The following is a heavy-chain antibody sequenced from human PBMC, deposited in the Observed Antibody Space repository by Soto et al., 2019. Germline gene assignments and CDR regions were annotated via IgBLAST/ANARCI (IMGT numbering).Heavy chain of an antibody. CDR2: FSAGGRA. J-gene: IGHJ4*02. CDR1: GFSINNYA. D-gene: IGHD4-17*01. CDR3: AKESMPEHYGDTLFDY. V-gene: IGHV3-23*01. Sequence: VQLLESGGAFVQPGGSLRLSCAASGFSINNYAVSWVRQAPGKGLEWVSTFSAGGRAYYADSVRGRFSVARDRSQNTVDLQISVLRPEESAVYYCAKESMPEHYGDTLFDYWGQGTRVTVSS.